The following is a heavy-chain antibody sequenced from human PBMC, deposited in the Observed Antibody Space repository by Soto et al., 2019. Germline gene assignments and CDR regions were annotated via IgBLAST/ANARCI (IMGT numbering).Heavy chain of an antibody. Sequence: QVQLVQSGAEVMKPGSSVKVSCKVSVGTFSSYTINWVRQAPGQGLEWMGRIIPMIGVGKYAQNFQNRVTITADESKSTAYIELSSLRSEDTAVFFCARGIAAAGYYFEYWGQGTLVTVS. J-gene: IGHJ4*02. CDR1: VGTFSSYT. V-gene: IGHV1-69*02. D-gene: IGHD6-13*01. CDR2: IIPMIGVG. CDR3: ARGIAAAGYYFEY.